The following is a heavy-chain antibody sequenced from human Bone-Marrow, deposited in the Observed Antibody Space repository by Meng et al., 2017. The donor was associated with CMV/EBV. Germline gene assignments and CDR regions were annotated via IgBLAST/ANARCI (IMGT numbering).Heavy chain of an antibody. Sequence: SVKVSCKASGGTFSSYAISWVRQAPGQGLEWMGGIIPILGIANYAQKFQGRVTITADKSTSTAYMELSSLRSDDTAVYYCARDNLGGWELLFALDYWGQGTLVTVSS. D-gene: IGHD1-26*01. CDR3: ARDNLGGWELLFALDY. CDR1: GGTFSSYA. V-gene: IGHV1-69*10. CDR2: IIPILGIA. J-gene: IGHJ4*02.